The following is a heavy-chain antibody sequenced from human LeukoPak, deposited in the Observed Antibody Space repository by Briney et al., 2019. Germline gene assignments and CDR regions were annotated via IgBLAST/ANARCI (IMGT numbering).Heavy chain of an antibody. CDR2: IYYSGST. J-gene: IGHJ3*02. D-gene: IGHD5-18*01. CDR3: ARDGYAGYAFDI. CDR1: GGSISSYY. Sequence: SKTLSLTCTVSGGSISSYYWSWIRQPPGKGLEWIGYIYYSGSTNYNPSLKSRVTISVDTSKNQFSLKLSSVTAADTAVYYCARDGYAGYAFDIWGQGTMVTVSS. V-gene: IGHV4-59*01.